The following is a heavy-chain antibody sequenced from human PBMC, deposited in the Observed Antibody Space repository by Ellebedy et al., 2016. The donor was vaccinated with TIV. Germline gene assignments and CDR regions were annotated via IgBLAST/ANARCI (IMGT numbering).Heavy chain of an antibody. V-gene: IGHV1-18*01. CDR2: ISAYNGNT. J-gene: IGHJ4*02. CDR3: ARDRSGTSLFDY. D-gene: IGHD1-26*01. Sequence: AVSVKVSCKASGYTFTNYGISWVRQAPGQGLEWMGWISAYNGNTNYAQKLQGRVTMTTDTSTSTAYMELRSLRSDDTAVYYCARDRSGTSLFDYWGQGALVTVSS. CDR1: GYTFTNYG.